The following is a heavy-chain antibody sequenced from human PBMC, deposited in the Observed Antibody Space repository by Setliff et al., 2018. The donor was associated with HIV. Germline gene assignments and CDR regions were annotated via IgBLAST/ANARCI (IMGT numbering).Heavy chain of an antibody. CDR1: GYTFTSYD. CDR2: MNPNTGNT. Sequence: GASVKVSCKASGYTFTSYDINWVRQATGQGLEWMGWMNPNTGNTGCAQKFQGRVSITRSISINTAYMELSTLRSEDTAVYYCARGYLISGTQKSYYMDVWGKGTTVTVS. J-gene: IGHJ6*03. D-gene: IGHD1-26*01. CDR3: ARGYLISGTQKSYYMDV. V-gene: IGHV1-8*03.